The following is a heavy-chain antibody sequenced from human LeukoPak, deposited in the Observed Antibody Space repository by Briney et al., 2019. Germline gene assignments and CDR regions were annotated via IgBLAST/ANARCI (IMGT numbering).Heavy chain of an antibody. CDR3: AKDIGRWLQGHDY. J-gene: IGHJ4*02. CDR2: ISWHSGSI. Sequence: GRSLRLSCAASGFTFDDYAMLWVRPAPGKGLEWVSGISWHSGSIGYADSVKGRFTISRDNAKNSLYLQMNSLRAEDTALYYCAKDIGRWLQGHDYWGQGTLVTVSS. V-gene: IGHV3-9*01. D-gene: IGHD5-24*01. CDR1: GFTFDDYA.